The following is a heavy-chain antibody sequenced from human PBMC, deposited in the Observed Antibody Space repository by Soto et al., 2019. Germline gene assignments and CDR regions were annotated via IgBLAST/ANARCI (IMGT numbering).Heavy chain of an antibody. CDR3: TRGVRQQLAPRGDPYGMDV. CDR1: GFTFRNYW. Sequence: GGSLRLSCAASGFTFRNYWMHWVRQAPGKGLVWVSRINSDGSNTGNADSVKGRFTISRDNAKNMLYLQMNSLRDEDTAVYYCTRGVRQQLAPRGDPYGMDVWGQGTTVTVSS. J-gene: IGHJ6*01. D-gene: IGHD6-13*01. V-gene: IGHV3-74*01. CDR2: INSDGSNT.